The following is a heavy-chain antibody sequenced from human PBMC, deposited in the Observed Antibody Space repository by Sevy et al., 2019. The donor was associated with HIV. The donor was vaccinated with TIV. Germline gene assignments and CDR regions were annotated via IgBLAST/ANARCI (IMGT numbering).Heavy chain of an antibody. CDR3: ARVRYNYGSYYFDY. CDR2: ISSRGSTI. CDR1: GFTFSDNY. V-gene: IGHV3-11*01. Sequence: GGSLRLSCAASGFTFSDNYMSWIRQAPGKGLEWVSYISSRGSTIYYADSVKGRFTISRDNANNSLYLQMKSLGAEDTAVYYCARVRYNYGSYYFDYWGHGTLVTVSS. D-gene: IGHD5-18*01. J-gene: IGHJ4*01.